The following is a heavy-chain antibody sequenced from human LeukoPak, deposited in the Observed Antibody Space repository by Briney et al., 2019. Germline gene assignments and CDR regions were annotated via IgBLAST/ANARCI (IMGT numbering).Heavy chain of an antibody. CDR1: GGSISSYY. CDR2: ISYSGST. V-gene: IGHV4-59*01. J-gene: IGHJ4*02. D-gene: IGHD1-20*01. Sequence: SETLSLTCTVSGGSISSYYWSWIRQPPGKGLEWIGYISYSGSTNYNPSLKSRVSISVDTSKNQFSLKLSSVTAADTAVYFCARALTVTTGYFDCWGQGTLVTVSS. CDR3: ARALTVTTGYFDC.